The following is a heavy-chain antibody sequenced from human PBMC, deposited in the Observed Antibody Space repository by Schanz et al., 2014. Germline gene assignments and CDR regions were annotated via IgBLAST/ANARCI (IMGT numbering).Heavy chain of an antibody. Sequence: QLQLQESGPGLVKPSETLSLTCTVSGGSISSYYWSWIRQPPGKGLEWIGDIGHSGNTKDNPSLKSRVTMSVETSKNQFSLNLSSVTAADTAVYYCARGRQQLGSFDYWGQGTRVTVSS. V-gene: IGHV4-59*12. J-gene: IGHJ4*02. CDR1: GGSISSYY. D-gene: IGHD6-13*01. CDR3: ARGRQQLGSFDY. CDR2: IGHSGNT.